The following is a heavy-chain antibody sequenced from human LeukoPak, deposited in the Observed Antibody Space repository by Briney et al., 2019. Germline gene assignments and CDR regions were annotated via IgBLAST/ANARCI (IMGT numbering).Heavy chain of an antibody. Sequence: PSETLSLTCTVSGGSISSYYWSWIRQPPGKGLEWIGYIYTSGSTNYNPSLKSRVTISVDTSKNQFSLKLSSVTAADTAVYYCAREYGDYMGALDPWGQGTLVTVSS. J-gene: IGHJ5*02. D-gene: IGHD4-11*01. V-gene: IGHV4-59*01. CDR3: AREYGDYMGALDP. CDR2: IYTSGST. CDR1: GGSISSYY.